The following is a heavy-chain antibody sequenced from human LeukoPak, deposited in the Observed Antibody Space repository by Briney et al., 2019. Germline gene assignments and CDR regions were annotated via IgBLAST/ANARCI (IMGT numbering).Heavy chain of an antibody. CDR2: ISSSSGYI. CDR3: ARGYYDSSGYPQRPFDY. V-gene: IGHV3-21*01. CDR1: GFTFSSYT. J-gene: IGHJ4*02. D-gene: IGHD3-22*01. Sequence: GGSLRISCAASGFTFSSYTMNWVRQTPGKGLEWVSSISSSSGYIYYADSVKGRFTISRDNAKNSLYLQMNSLRAEDTAVYYCARGYYDSSGYPQRPFDYWGQGTLVTVSS.